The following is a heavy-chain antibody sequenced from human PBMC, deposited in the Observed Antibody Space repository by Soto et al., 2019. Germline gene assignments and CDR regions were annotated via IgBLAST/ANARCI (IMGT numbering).Heavy chain of an antibody. Sequence: GASVKVSCKASGYTFTSYYMRWVRQAPGQGLEWMGIINPSGGSTSYAQKFQGRVTMTRDTSTSTVYMELSSLRSEDTAVYYCARGRPTISPDPPYYGMDVWGQGTTVTVSS. V-gene: IGHV1-46*01. D-gene: IGHD3-3*01. CDR2: INPSGGST. CDR3: ARGRPTISPDPPYYGMDV. J-gene: IGHJ6*02. CDR1: GYTFTSYY.